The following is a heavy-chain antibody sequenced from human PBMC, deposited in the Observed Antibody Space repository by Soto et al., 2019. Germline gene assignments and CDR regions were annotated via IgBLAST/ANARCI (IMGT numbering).Heavy chain of an antibody. V-gene: IGHV4-59*08. CDR1: GGSISSYY. J-gene: IGHJ3*02. CDR3: ARLLDCSSTSCPTGTYDAFDI. Sequence: SETLSLTCTVSGGSISSYYWSWIRQPPGKGLEWIGYIYYSGSTNYNPSLKSRVTISVDTSKNQFSLKLSSVTAADTAVYYCARLLDCSSTSCPTGTYDAFDIWGQGTMVTVSS. D-gene: IGHD2-2*01. CDR2: IYYSGST.